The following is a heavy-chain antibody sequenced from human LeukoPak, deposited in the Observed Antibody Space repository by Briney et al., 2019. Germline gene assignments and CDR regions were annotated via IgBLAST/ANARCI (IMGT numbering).Heavy chain of an antibody. Sequence: PSETLSLTCTVSGGSIRNSNYYWGWIRQPPGKGLEWIGSIYYSGSNYYNPSLKSRVTISVDMSKNQFSLKLNSVTAADTAVYYCARHPSTTTLDYWGQGTLVTVSS. V-gene: IGHV4-39*01. CDR3: ARHPSTTTLDY. CDR1: GGSIRNSNYY. D-gene: IGHD1-1*01. J-gene: IGHJ4*02. CDR2: IYYSGSN.